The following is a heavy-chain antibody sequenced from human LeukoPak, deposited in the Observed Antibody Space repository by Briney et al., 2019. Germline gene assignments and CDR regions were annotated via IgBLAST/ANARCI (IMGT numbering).Heavy chain of an antibody. V-gene: IGHV3-7*04. CDR3: VRGGGWEMDY. Sequence: GGSLRLSCAASGIIFSDHWMTWVRQAPGKGREWVATIKTDGRQIYCVDSVKGRFTISRDNAKNSLFLQMNSLRGEDTAIYFFVRGGGWEMDYWGQGTLATVSS. J-gene: IGHJ4*02. D-gene: IGHD1-26*01. CDR2: IKTDGRQI. CDR1: GIIFSDHW.